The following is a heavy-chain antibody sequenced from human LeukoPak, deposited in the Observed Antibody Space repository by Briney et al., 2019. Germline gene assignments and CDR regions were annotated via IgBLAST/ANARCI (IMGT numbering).Heavy chain of an antibody. J-gene: IGHJ4*02. CDR2: ISAYNGNT. V-gene: IGHV1-18*01. D-gene: IGHD6-19*01. CDR3: ARIPRVVAGPDY. CDR1: GYTFTSYG. Sequence: ASVKLSCKASGYTFTSYGISWVRHGPGQGLGWSGWISAYNGNTNYAQKLQGRVTMTTDTPTSTAYMELRSLRSDDTAVYYCARIPRVVAGPDYWGQGTLVTVSS.